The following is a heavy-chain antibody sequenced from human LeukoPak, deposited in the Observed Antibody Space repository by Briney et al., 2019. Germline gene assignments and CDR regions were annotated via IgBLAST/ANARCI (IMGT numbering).Heavy chain of an antibody. V-gene: IGHV4-59*08. CDR2: VSESGPS. Sequence: SETLSLTCSNPGGSPSSEYRSCIRQPPGKGLEWIGHVSESGPSNYNASLRSRLTITVDTSRNLFSLKLSSVTAADTAVYYCAKKKSGWHRYDAFNNWGQGTMVTVSS. J-gene: IGHJ3*02. CDR1: GGSPSSEY. D-gene: IGHD6-19*01. CDR3: AKKKSGWHRYDAFNN.